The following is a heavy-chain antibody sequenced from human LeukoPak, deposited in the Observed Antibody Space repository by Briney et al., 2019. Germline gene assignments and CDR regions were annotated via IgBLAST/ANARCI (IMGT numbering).Heavy chain of an antibody. J-gene: IGHJ4*02. CDR1: GGSISSYY. CDR2: TYHSGTT. V-gene: IGHV4-59*08. CDR3: ARRKYDSSGYTFDY. D-gene: IGHD3-22*01. Sequence: SETLSLTCTVSGGSISSYYWSWIRQPPGKELEWIGSTYHSGTTYYNPSLKSRVTISLDTSKNQFSLKLSSVTAADTAVYYCARRKYDSSGYTFDYWGQGTLVTVSS.